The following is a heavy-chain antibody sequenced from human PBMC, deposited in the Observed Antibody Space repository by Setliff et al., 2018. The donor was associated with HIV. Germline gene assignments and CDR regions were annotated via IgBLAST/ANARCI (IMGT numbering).Heavy chain of an antibody. D-gene: IGHD6-19*01. CDR2: IRSKAYGGTT. Sequence: SLRLSCTTSGFNFGDYALSWVRQAPGEGLEWVTFIRSKAYGGTTEYAASVKGRFTVSRDDSKSIVYLQMKSLKTEDTGVYYCSRGRAVAGTPVAFDIWGQGTLVTVSS. CDR1: GFNFGDYA. J-gene: IGHJ3*02. CDR3: SRGRAVAGTPVAFDI. V-gene: IGHV3-49*04.